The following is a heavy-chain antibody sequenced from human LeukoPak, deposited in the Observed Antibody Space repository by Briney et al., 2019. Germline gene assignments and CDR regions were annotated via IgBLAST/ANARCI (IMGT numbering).Heavy chain of an antibody. D-gene: IGHD3-10*02. CDR2: IYTSGST. CDR3: ARSRGTYYYVLSGFDY. Sequence: SETLSLTCTVSGGSISSGSYYWSWIRQPAGKGLEWIGRIYTSGSTNYNPSLKSRVTISVDTSKNQFSLKLSSVTAADTAVYYCARSRGTYYYVLSGFDYWGQGTLVTVSS. V-gene: IGHV4-61*02. J-gene: IGHJ4*02. CDR1: GGSISSGSYY.